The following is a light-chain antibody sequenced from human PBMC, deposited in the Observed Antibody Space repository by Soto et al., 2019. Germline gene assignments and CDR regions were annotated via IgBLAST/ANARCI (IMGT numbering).Light chain of an antibody. CDR1: HSVRSN. J-gene: IGKJ4*01. CDR2: AAS. Sequence: ETVMTQSPVTLSLSPGDRATLSCRASHSVRSNLAWYQQKPGQPPRLLIYAASTRATGIPGRFSGSGSGTEFPLTISSLQSDDSAVYCYQQYNDSPPLTFGGRTEVEIK. CDR3: QQYNDSPPLT. V-gene: IGKV3-15*01.